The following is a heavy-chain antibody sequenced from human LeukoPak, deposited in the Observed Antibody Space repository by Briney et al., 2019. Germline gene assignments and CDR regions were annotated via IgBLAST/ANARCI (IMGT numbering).Heavy chain of an antibody. J-gene: IGHJ3*02. CDR3: AKGLSGVTHDAFHI. CDR1: GFTFSSYE. V-gene: IGHV3-48*03. CDR2: ISSSGSTI. D-gene: IGHD2-15*01. Sequence: GGSLRLSCAASGFTFSSYEMNWVRQAPGKGLEWVSYISSSGSTIYYADSVKGRFTISRDNAKNSLYLQMNSLKTADTALYYCAKGLSGVTHDAFHIWGQGTMVTVSS.